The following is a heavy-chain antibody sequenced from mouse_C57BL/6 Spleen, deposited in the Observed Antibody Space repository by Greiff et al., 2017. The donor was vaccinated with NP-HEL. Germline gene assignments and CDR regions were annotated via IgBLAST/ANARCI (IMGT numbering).Heavy chain of an antibody. D-gene: IGHD3-2*02. CDR1: GYTFTSYW. V-gene: IGHV1-52*01. CDR3: ARGVTAQATGGTLFAY. J-gene: IGHJ3*01. Sequence: QVQLQQPGAELVRPGSSVKLSCKASGYTFTSYWMHWVKQRPIQGLEWIGNIDPSDSETHYNQKFKDKATLTVDKSSSTAYMQLSSLISEDSAVYYCARGVTAQATGGTLFAYWGQGTLVTVSA. CDR2: IDPSDSET.